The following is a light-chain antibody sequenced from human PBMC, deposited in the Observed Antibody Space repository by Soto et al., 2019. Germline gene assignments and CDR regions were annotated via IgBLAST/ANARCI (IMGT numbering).Light chain of an antibody. CDR1: QSVSSN. V-gene: IGKV3-15*01. Sequence: EIVMTQSPATLSVSPGERATLSCRASQSVSSNLAWYQQKPGQAPRLLIYGASTRATGIPARFSGSGSGTEFTLIISSLQSEDFAVYYCQQYNNWPRWTFGQGTKVDIK. CDR2: GAS. CDR3: QQYNNWPRWT. J-gene: IGKJ1*01.